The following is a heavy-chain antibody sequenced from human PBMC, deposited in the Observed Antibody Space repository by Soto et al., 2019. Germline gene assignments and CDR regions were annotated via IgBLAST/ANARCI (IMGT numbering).Heavy chain of an antibody. CDR1: EFAAINYF. CDR3: SRDEFGGAYYFGH. Sequence: EVQLVESGGGLVQPGGSVRLSCAASEFAAINYFMARVPQAPGKGLEWVSIISSGGGTYYADSVKGRFTISRDNSKSTLYLQMHALGVEGTALYCCSRDEFGGAYYFGHGGHGTLVIVSS. D-gene: IGHD3-3*01. V-gene: IGHV3-66*01. CDR2: ISSGGGT. J-gene: IGHJ4*01.